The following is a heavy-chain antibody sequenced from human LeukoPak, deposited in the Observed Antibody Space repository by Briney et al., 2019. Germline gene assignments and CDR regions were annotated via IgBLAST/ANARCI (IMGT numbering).Heavy chain of an antibody. CDR3: ARGFTMVRGVIITYDWFDP. D-gene: IGHD3-10*01. V-gene: IGHV4-34*01. J-gene: IGHJ5*02. CDR1: GGSFSGYH. CDR2: INHSGST. Sequence: SETLSLTCAVYGGSFSGYHWSWIRQPPGKGLEWIGEINHSGSTNYNPSLKSRVTISLDTSKNQFSLKLSSVTAADTAVYYCARGFTMVRGVIITYDWFDPWGQGTLVTVSS.